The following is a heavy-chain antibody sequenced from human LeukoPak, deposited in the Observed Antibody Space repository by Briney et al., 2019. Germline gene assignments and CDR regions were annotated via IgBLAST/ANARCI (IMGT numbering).Heavy chain of an antibody. CDR2: INPNSGGT. CDR1: GYTFTGYY. D-gene: IGHD6-19*01. Sequence: EASVKVSCKASGYTFTGYYMHWVRQAPGQGLEWMGCINPNSGGTNYAQKFQGRVTMTRDTSISTAYMELSRLRSDDTAVYYCAREVIEYGSGWYYFDYWGQGTLVTVSS. CDR3: AREVIEYGSGWYYFDY. V-gene: IGHV1-2*02. J-gene: IGHJ4*02.